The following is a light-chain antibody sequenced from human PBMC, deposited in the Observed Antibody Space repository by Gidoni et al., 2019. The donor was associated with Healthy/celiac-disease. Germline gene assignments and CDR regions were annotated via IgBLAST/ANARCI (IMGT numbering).Light chain of an antibody. CDR3: PQYYSYPYT. CDR2: AAS. Sequence: AIRMTQSPSSFSASTGDRVTITCRASQGISSYLAWYQQKPGKAPKLLIYAASTLQSGVPSRFSCSGSGTDFTLTISCLQSEDFATYYCPQYYSYPYTFGQGTKLEIK. V-gene: IGKV1-8*01. CDR1: QGISSY. J-gene: IGKJ2*01.